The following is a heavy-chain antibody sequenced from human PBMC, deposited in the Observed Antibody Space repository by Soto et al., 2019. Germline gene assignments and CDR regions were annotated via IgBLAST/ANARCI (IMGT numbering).Heavy chain of an antibody. CDR3: AKSHTGSFLNNHFDY. CDR2: ISGGGGAT. Sequence: GGSLRLSCAASGFTFSNYAMSWVRQVAGKGPEWVAVISGGGGATYYADSVKGRFTISRDNSKNMLFLQMNSPRADDTAVYFCAKSHTGSFLNNHFDYWGLGTLVTVSS. V-gene: IGHV3-23*01. D-gene: IGHD1-26*01. CDR1: GFTFSNYA. J-gene: IGHJ4*02.